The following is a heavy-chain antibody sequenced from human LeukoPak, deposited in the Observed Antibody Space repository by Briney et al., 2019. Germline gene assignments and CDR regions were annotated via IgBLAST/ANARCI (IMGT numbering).Heavy chain of an antibody. CDR1: GFIFSNYW. Sequence: GGSLRLSCEGSGFIFSNYWMSWVRQAPGKGLEWVANIQQHGSGTYYGDSVKGRFTISRDNAKNSLYLQMNSLRAEETAVYYCATYSSSNGREFQYWGQGTLVTVSS. CDR3: ATYSSSNGREFQY. D-gene: IGHD2-2*01. V-gene: IGHV3-7*01. CDR2: IQQHGSGT. J-gene: IGHJ1*01.